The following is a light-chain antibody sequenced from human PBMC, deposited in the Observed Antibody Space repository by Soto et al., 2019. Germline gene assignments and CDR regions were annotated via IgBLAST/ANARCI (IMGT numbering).Light chain of an antibody. J-gene: IGKJ1*01. CDR2: GAS. CDR3: QQYNNWPPMA. V-gene: IGKV3-15*01. Sequence: EIVMTQSPATLSVSPGERATLSCRASQSVSSNLAWYQQKPGQAPRLLIYGASARATGIPARFSGSGSGTGFTLTISSLQSGDFAVYYCQQYNNWPPMAFGQGTKVEIK. CDR1: QSVSSN.